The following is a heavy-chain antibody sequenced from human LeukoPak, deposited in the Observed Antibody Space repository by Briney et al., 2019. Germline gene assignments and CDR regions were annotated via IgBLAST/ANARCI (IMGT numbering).Heavy chain of an antibody. CDR3: ARAMVTPYYFDY. D-gene: IGHD4-23*01. Sequence: SETLSLTCTVSGGSIFNDTNYWSWIRQHPGKSLEWIGYISYSGSTYYNPSLKSRIIMSVDTSMNQFSLKVSSVTAADTAVYYCARAMVTPYYFDYWGQGTLVTVSS. J-gene: IGHJ4*02. V-gene: IGHV4-31*03. CDR1: GGSIFNDTNY. CDR2: ISYSGST.